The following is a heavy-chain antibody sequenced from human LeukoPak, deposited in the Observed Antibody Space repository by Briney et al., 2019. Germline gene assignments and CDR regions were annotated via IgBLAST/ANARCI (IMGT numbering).Heavy chain of an antibody. CDR2: IYTSGST. J-gene: IGHJ6*03. CDR1: GGSISSGSYY. V-gene: IGHV4-61*02. CDR3: ARLVLNYYYYLDV. D-gene: IGHD6-13*01. Sequence: SETLSLTCTVSGGSISSGSYYWSWIRQPAGKGLEWIGRIYTSGSTNYNPSLKSRVTISVDPSKNQFSLKLSSVTAADTAVYYCARLVLNYYYYLDVWGKGTTVTVSS.